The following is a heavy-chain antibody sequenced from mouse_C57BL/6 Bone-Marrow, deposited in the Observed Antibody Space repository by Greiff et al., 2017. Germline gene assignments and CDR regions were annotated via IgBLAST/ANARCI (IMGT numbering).Heavy chain of an antibody. V-gene: IGHV1-69*01. CDR1: GYTFTSYW. Sequence: QVQLQQPGAELVMPGASVKLSCKASGYTFTSYWMHWVKQRPGHGLEWIGEIDPSDSYTNYNQKFKGKSTLTVDKSSSTAYMQLSSLTSEDSAVYYFARDFGYYVWFAYWGQGTLVTVAA. J-gene: IGHJ3*01. CDR3: ARDFGYYVWFAY. CDR2: IDPSDSYT. D-gene: IGHD2-3*01.